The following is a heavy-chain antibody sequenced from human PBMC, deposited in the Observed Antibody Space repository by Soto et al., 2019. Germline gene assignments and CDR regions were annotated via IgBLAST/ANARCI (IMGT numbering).Heavy chain of an antibody. CDR1: GYTFTSYW. CDR2: IQPGDSDT. CDR3: ATVSNGDFDY. V-gene: IGHV5-51*01. J-gene: IGHJ4*02. D-gene: IGHD4-17*01. Sequence: GESLKISCKGSGYTFTSYWIAWVRQMPGKGLEWMGIIQPGDSDTRYSPSFQGQVTISADKSISTAYMQWSSLKAPDTAMYYCATVSNGDFDYWGQGTLVTVS.